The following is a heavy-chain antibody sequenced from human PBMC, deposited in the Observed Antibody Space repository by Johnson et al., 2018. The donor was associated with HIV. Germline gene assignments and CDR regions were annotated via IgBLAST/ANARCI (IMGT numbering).Heavy chain of an antibody. J-gene: IGHJ3*02. CDR2: INGDGTGS. V-gene: IGHV3-74*02. D-gene: IGHD1-14*01. Sequence: VQLVESGGVVVQPGGSLRLSCAASGFTFSSYWMHWVRQAPGKGLVWVSRINGDGTGSTYADSVKGRFTISRDNAKNSLYLQMNSLRAEDTAVYYCASGTRGAFDIWGQGTMVTVST. CDR3: ASGTRGAFDI. CDR1: GFTFSSYW.